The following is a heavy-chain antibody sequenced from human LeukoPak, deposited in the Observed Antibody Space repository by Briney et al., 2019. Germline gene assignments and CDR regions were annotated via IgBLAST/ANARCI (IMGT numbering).Heavy chain of an antibody. CDR3: AKDKSRVEASDPFDS. CDR2: ISGSGAST. D-gene: IGHD1-26*01. Sequence: PGGSLRLSCAASGFTFTNCAMTWVRQAPGKGLEWVSSISGSGASTYYADSVRGRFTISRDNSKNTVYLQMNGLSVEDTALYYCAKDKSRVEASDPFDSWGQGTQVTVSS. V-gene: IGHV3-23*01. J-gene: IGHJ5*01. CDR1: GFTFTNCA.